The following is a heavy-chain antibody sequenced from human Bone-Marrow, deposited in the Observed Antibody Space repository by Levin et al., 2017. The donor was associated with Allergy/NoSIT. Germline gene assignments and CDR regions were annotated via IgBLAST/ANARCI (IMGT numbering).Heavy chain of an antibody. CDR1: GFTFSNYS. J-gene: IGHJ4*02. V-gene: IGHV3-21*01. D-gene: IGHD2-15*01. CDR2: ITSGSSYM. CDR3: VRGRYCRGGSCSSAIYY. Sequence: PGGSLRLSCEASGFTFSNYSLNWVRQAPGKGLEWVSSITSGSSYMFYADSVKGRFTISRDNAKNSLYLQMSSLRAEDTAMYYCVRGRYCRGGSCSSAIYYWGQGTLVTVSS.